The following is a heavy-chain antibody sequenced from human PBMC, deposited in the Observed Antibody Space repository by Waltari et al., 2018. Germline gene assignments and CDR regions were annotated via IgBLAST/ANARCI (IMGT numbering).Heavy chain of an antibody. CDR2: INHSGST. J-gene: IGHJ4*02. D-gene: IGHD5-12*01. CDR1: GGSFSGYY. V-gene: IGHV4-34*01. Sequence: VQLQQWGAGLLKPSETLSLTCAVYGGSFSGYYWSWIRQPPGKGLEWIGEINHSGSTNYNPSLKSRVTISVDTSKNQFSLKLSSVTAADTAVYYCARGRGYSGYDPYYWGQGTLVTVSS. CDR3: ARGRGYSGYDPYY.